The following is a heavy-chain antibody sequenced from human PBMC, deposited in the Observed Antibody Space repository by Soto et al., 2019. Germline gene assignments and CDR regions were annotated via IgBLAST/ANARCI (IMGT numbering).Heavy chain of an antibody. J-gene: IGHJ6*02. Sequence: QVQLVESGGGVVQPGRSLRLSCAASGFTFSSYAMHWVRQAPGKGLEWVAVISYDGSNKYYADSVKGRFTISRDNSKNTLYLQMNSLRAEDTAVYYGARAYVAYYGMDVWGQGTTVTVSS. CDR2: ISYDGSNK. CDR1: GFTFSSYA. CDR3: ARAYVAYYGMDV. D-gene: IGHD3-10*02. V-gene: IGHV3-30-3*01.